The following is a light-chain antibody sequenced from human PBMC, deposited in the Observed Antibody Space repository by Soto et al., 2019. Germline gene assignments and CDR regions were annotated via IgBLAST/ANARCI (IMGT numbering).Light chain of an antibody. CDR3: QQSDSTPHT. CDR1: QSIRNY. CDR2: TAS. V-gene: IGKV1-39*01. Sequence: DIQMTQSPSSLSASVGDRVTISCRASQSIRNYVSWYQQKPGTAPKLLIRTASTLQSRVPSRFSGSGSSTDYTLTISSLQIEDFATYFCQQSDSTPHTFGQGTNVEI. J-gene: IGKJ1*01.